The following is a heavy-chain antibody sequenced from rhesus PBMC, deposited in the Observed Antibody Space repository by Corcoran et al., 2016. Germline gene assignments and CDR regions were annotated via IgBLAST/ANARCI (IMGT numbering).Heavy chain of an antibody. V-gene: IGHV3-7*01. CDR2: SSYTGKTI. CDR3: TRGPGLYWYFDL. CDR1: GFSFGGFG. D-gene: IGHD1-38*01. J-gene: IGHJ2*01. Sequence: EVQLVVSGGCLVQPGGSTILSCAALGFSFGGFGMHWVLQAPGEGLEWVSFSSYTGKTIYYADSVMGRFTVSRDNAKNSLSLHMSGLRAEDTAVYYCTRGPGLYWYFDLWGPGTPITISS.